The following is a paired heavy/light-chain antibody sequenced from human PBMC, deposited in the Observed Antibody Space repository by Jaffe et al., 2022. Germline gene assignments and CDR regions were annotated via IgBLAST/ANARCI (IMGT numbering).Heavy chain of an antibody. V-gene: IGHV4-4*02. J-gene: IGHJ4*02. Sequence: QVQLQESGPGLVKPSGTLSLTCAVSGVSISRDNWWSWVRQSPGKGLEWIGEIYHSGTTNYNPSFESRVTMSVDKSTNQFSLKLHSVTAADTAVYFCATLVVPLARFDYWGQGTLVTVSS. CDR3: ATLVVPLARFDY. CDR1: GVSISRDNW. D-gene: IGHD2-2*01. CDR2: IYHSGTT.
Light chain of an antibody. CDR2: GAS. CDR1: QSVDSR. CDR3: QQYFNWPRPLT. Sequence: EIVMTQSPATLSVSPGERVTLSCRASQSVDSRLAWYQQKPGQAPRLLIYGASTRATDIPTRFSGSGSGTDFTLTISSLQSEDFAIYYCQQYFNWPRPLTFGQGTKVEIK. J-gene: IGKJ1*01. V-gene: IGKV3-15*01.